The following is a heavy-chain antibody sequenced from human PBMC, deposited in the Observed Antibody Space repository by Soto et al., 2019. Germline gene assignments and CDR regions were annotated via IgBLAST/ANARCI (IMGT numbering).Heavy chain of an antibody. CDR3: AREGELRYFDWLLSTPPFYGMDV. V-gene: IGHV1-18*01. J-gene: IGHJ6*02. CDR1: GYTFTSYG. D-gene: IGHD3-9*01. CDR2: ISAYNGNT. Sequence: ASVKVCCKASGYTFTSYGISWVRQATGQGLEWMGWISAYNGNTNYAQKLQGRVTMTTDTSTSTAYMELRSLRSDDTAVYYCAREGELRYFDWLLSTPPFYGMDVWGQGTTVTVSS.